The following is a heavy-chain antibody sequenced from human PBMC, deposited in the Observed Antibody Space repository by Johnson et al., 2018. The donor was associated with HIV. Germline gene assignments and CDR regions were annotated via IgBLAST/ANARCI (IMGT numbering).Heavy chain of an antibody. V-gene: IGHV3-11*04. CDR2: ISSSGSTI. J-gene: IGHJ3*02. CDR3: AKDPVVVIHAGGAFDI. CDR1: GFTFSDYY. Sequence: QVQLVESGGGLVKPGGSLRLSCAASGFTFSDYYMSWIRQAPGKGLEWVSYISSSGSTIYYADSVGGRFTISRDNSKNTLFLQMKSLRAEDTAVYYCAKDPVVVIHAGGAFDIWGQGTMVTVSS. D-gene: IGHD3-22*01.